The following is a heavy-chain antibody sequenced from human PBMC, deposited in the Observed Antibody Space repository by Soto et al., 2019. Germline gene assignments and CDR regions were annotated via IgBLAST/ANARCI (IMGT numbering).Heavy chain of an antibody. D-gene: IGHD6-6*01. CDR2: LSGSGAST. CDR1: GFTFSSYA. CDR3: AKWAAGSITALAYWYFDL. Sequence: EVQLLESGGGLVQPGGSLRLSCAASGFTFSSYAMSWVRQAPGRGLEWVSGLSGSGASTFYADSVKGRFTISRDNSKNTLFLHVNSLGADDSAVYYFAKWAAGSITALAYWYFDLWGRGTLVTVSS. J-gene: IGHJ2*01. V-gene: IGHV3-23*01.